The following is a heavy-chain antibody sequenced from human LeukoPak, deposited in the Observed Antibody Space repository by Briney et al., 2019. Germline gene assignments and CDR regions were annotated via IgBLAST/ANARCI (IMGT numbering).Heavy chain of an antibody. V-gene: IGHV4-39*07. D-gene: IGHD1-7*01. CDR1: GGSISSSSYY. J-gene: IGHJ4*02. CDR2: FSSGGSA. Sequence: SETLSLTCIVPGGSISSSSYYWAWLRQSPGKGVEWIGTFSSGGSAYDNPSLTSRVSISKDTSNNQFSLRLYSVTAADTAVYYCARRQTGTMYDVWGQGTQVTVSS. CDR3: ARRQTGTMYDV.